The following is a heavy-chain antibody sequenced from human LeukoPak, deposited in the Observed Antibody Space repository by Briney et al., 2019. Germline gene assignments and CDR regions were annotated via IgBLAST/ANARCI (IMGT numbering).Heavy chain of an antibody. CDR3: AKALYDSRGNDAFDM. CDR1: EFTFSSYG. D-gene: IGHD3-22*01. J-gene: IGHJ3*02. Sequence: GGSLRLSCAASEFTFSSYGMHWVRQAPGKGLEWLAVISYDGTNKYFVDSVKGRFTISRDNSKNTLYLQMNSLRAEDTAVYYCAKALYDSRGNDAFDMWGQGTMVTVSS. V-gene: IGHV3-30*18. CDR2: ISYDGTNK.